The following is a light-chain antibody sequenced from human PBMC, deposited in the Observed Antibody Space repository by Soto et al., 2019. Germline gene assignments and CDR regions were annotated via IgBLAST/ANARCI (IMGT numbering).Light chain of an antibody. Sequence: EIVLTQSPATLSLSPGERATLSCRASQSVSSYLAWYQQKPGQAPRLLLYDASNRATGIPARFSGSGSGTYFTLTISSLWPEDFAVYYCQQRSNGPTFGGGTKVEIK. V-gene: IGKV3-11*01. J-gene: IGKJ4*01. CDR1: QSVSSY. CDR2: DAS. CDR3: QQRSNGPT.